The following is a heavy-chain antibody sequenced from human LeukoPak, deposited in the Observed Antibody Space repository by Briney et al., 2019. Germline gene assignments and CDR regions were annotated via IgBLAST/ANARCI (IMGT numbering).Heavy chain of an antibody. J-gene: IGHJ6*02. Sequence: PSETLSLTCSVSGGSVSRNSDYWAWIRLTPGKGLEWMVTVFYSGDTNYNPSLKGRVSISVSTSKNQFFLRLTFLTAADTAVYYCASSVLRYFDWLPASYGMDVWGQGTTVTVSS. D-gene: IGHD3-9*01. CDR2: VFYSGDT. CDR3: ASSVLRYFDWLPASYGMDV. CDR1: GGSVSRNSDY. V-gene: IGHV4-39*01.